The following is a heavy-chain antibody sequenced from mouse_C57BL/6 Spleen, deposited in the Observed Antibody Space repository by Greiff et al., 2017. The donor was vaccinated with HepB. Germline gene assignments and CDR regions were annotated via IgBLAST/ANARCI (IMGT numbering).Heavy chain of an antibody. D-gene: IGHD3-2*02. Sequence: EVKLMESGGGLVQPGGSLSLSCAASGFTFTDYYMSWVRQPPGKALEWLGFIRNKANGYTTEYSASVKGRFTISRDNSQSILYLQMNALRAEDSATYYCARATAQGYYAMDYWGQGTSVTVSS. CDR1: GFTFTDYY. V-gene: IGHV7-3*01. CDR2: IRNKANGYTT. J-gene: IGHJ4*01. CDR3: ARATAQGYYAMDY.